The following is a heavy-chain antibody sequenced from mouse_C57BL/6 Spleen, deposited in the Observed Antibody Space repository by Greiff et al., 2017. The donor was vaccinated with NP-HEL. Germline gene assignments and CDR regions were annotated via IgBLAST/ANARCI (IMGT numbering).Heavy chain of an antibody. V-gene: IGHV3-1*01. CDR1: GYSITSGYD. D-gene: IGHD2-4*01. CDR3: ARGDDYSWYFDV. J-gene: IGHJ1*03. Sequence: EVKLEESGPGMVKPSQSLSLTCTVTGYSITSGYDWHWIRHFPGNKLEWMGYISYGGSPNYNPSLKSRISITHDTSKNHFFLKLNSVTTEDTATYYCARGDDYSWYFDVWGTGTTVTVSS. CDR2: ISYGGSP.